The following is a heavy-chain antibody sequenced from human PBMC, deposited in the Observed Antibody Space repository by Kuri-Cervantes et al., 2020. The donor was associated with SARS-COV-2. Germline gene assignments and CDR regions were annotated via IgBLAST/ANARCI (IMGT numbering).Heavy chain of an antibody. J-gene: IGHJ6*02. V-gene: IGHV1-18*01. Sequence: ASVKVSCKASGYTFTSYGISWVRQAPGQGLEWMGWISAYNGNTNYAQKLHGRVTMTTDTSTSTAYMELRSLRSDDTAVYYCARDLVIVGATDYYYYGMDVWGQGTTVTVSS. D-gene: IGHD1-26*01. CDR3: ARDLVIVGATDYYYYGMDV. CDR2: ISAYNGNT. CDR1: GYTFTSYG.